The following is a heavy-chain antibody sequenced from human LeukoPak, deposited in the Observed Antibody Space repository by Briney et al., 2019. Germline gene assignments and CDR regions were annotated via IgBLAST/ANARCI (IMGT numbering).Heavy chain of an antibody. CDR3: ARHPTVTSTYYYYYYMDV. J-gene: IGHJ6*03. V-gene: IGHV5-51*01. D-gene: IGHD4-17*01. CDR2: IYPGDSDT. Sequence: GESLKISCKGSGYSFTSYWIGWVRQMPGKGLEWMGIIYPGDSDTRYSPSFQGQVTISADKSISTAYLQWSSLKASDTAMYYCARHPTVTSTYYYYYYMDVWGKGTTVTVSS. CDR1: GYSFTSYW.